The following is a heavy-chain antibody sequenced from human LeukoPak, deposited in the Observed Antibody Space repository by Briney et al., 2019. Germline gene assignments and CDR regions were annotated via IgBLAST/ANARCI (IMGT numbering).Heavy chain of an antibody. CDR2: IGGSGATI. J-gene: IGHJ6*03. V-gene: IGHV3-11*04. CDR1: GFTFSDYY. Sequence: PGGSLRLSCAASGFTFSDYYMSWIRQAPGKGLEWVSYIGGSGATIYYADSVKGRFTISRDNAKNSLYLQMNSLRAEDTAVYYCAKVNYDFWSGPSYYYYYMDVWGKGTTVTVSS. CDR3: AKVNYDFWSGPSYYYYYMDV. D-gene: IGHD3-3*01.